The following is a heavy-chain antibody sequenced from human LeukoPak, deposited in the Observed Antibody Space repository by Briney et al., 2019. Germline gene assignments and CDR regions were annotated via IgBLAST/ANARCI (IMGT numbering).Heavy chain of an antibody. V-gene: IGHV3-23*01. CDR2: ISGSGGNT. D-gene: IGHD3-10*01. CDR3: AKRDMVRGVN. CDR1: GFTFSSYA. Sequence: GGSLRLSCAASGFTFSSYAMNWVRQAPGKGLEWVSAISGSGGNTYYADSVKGRFTISRDNSKNTLYLQMNSLRAEGTAVYYCAKRDMVRGVNWGQGTLVTVSS. J-gene: IGHJ4*02.